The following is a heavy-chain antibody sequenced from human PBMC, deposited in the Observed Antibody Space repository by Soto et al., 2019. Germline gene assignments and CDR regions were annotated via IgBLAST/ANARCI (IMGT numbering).Heavy chain of an antibody. CDR2: ISYDGYLK. CDR3: ARGPSGYISSWYYFDY. V-gene: IGHV3-30*03. J-gene: IGHJ4*02. D-gene: IGHD6-13*01. CDR1: GFTFSTYG. Sequence: GGSLRLSCAASGFTFSTYGMQWVRQAPGKGLEWVAVISYDGYLKYYVDAVKGRFTVARDNSKNTVSLLMNSLRAEDTAVYFCARGPSGYISSWYYFDYWGRGTLVTVSS.